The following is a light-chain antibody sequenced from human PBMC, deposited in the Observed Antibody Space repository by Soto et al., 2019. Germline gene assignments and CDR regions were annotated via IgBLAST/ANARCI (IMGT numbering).Light chain of an antibody. V-gene: IGKV1-5*03. CDR1: QRLTNL. CDR2: KAS. Sequence: DIQMTQSPSTLSASVGDRVTITCRASQRLTNLLAWYQQKPGKAPKLLIYKASSLESGVPSRFSGSGSGTAFTLTISSLQPDDCGNYDCQQYNSYSWTGGQGTKVEI. CDR3: QQYNSYSWT. J-gene: IGKJ1*01.